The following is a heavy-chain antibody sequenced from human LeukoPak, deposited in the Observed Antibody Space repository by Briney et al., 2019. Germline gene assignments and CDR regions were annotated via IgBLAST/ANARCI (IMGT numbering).Heavy chain of an antibody. J-gene: IGHJ4*02. V-gene: IGHV1-2*02. CDR2: INPNSGGT. Sequence: ASVKVSCKASGYTFNGFYLHWVRQAPGQGLEWMGWINPNSGGTNYAQKFQGRVTMTRDTSISTAYMELSRPRSDDTAVYYCARWMATVTTPDYWGQGTLVTVSS. D-gene: IGHD4-11*01. CDR3: ARWMATVTTPDY. CDR1: GYTFNGFY.